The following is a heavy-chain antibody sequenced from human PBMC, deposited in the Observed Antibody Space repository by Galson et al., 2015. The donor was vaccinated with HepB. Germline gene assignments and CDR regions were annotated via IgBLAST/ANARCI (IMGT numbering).Heavy chain of an antibody. J-gene: IGHJ2*01. CDR3: ASSYDYVWGSYPLSL. CDR1: GFTFSSYA. Sequence: SLRLSCAASGFTFSSYAMHWVRQAPGKGLEWVAVISYDGSNKYYADSVKGRFTISRDNSKNTLYLQMNSLRAEDTAVYYCASSYDYVWGSYPLSLWGRGTLVTVSS. D-gene: IGHD3-16*02. CDR2: ISYDGSNK. V-gene: IGHV3-30-3*01.